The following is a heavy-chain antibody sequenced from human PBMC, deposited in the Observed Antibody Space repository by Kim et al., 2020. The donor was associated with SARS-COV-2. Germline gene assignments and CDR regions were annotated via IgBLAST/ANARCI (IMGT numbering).Heavy chain of an antibody. V-gene: IGHV3-23*01. CDR2: ISGGGSHT. CDR3: VKDLRRGVPYFDY. J-gene: IGHJ4*02. Sequence: GGSLRLSCAASGFTFNTYAMSWVRQAPGKGLEWVSGISGGGSHTYYADSVKGRFTISRDNSKNTLYLQMNSLRADDTAVYSCVKDLRRGVPYFDYWGQGT. D-gene: IGHD3-10*01. CDR1: GFTFNTYA.